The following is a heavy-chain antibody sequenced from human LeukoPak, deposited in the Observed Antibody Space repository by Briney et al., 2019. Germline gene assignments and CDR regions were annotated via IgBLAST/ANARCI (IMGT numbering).Heavy chain of an antibody. Sequence: GGSLRLSCAASGFAFNIYAMSWVRQAPGKGLEWVSAVSGGGTNTYYADSVKGRFTISRGNSENRLYLQMNNLRAEDTAVYYCAKGAAVRTLVNNWFDPWGQGTLVTVSS. J-gene: IGHJ5*02. CDR2: VSGGGTNT. V-gene: IGHV3-23*01. D-gene: IGHD6-13*01. CDR1: GFAFNIYA. CDR3: AKGAAVRTLVNNWFDP.